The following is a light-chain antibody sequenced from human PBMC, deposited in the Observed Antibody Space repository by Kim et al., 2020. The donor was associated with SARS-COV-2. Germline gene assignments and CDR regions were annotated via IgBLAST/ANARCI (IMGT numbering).Light chain of an antibody. V-gene: IGLV2-23*02. J-gene: IGLJ2*01. CDR2: EVS. Sequence: QSALTQPASVSGSPGQSITISCTGTSSDVGSYNLVSWYQQHPGKAPKLMIYEVSKRSSGVSNRFSGSKSGNTASLTISGLQAEDEADYYCCSYAGSSIVVFGGGTQLTVL. CDR3: CSYAGSSIVV. CDR1: SSDVGSYNL.